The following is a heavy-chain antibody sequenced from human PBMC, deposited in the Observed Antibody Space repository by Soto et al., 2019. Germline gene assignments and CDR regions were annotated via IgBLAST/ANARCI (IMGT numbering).Heavy chain of an antibody. CDR1: GLTFSSYW. CDR2: INGDGSRT. V-gene: IGHV3-74*01. J-gene: IGHJ4*02. Sequence: QLTESGGDLVQPGGSLRLSCSVSGLTFSSYWMHWVRQAPGEGLMWVSRINGDGSRTSYGDSVKGRFIISRDNAKNSRYLQVICLRVEDTAVYHCVAEGAYRNYGSGNWGRGTQVTVSS. CDR3: VAEGAYRNYGSGN. D-gene: IGHD3-10*01.